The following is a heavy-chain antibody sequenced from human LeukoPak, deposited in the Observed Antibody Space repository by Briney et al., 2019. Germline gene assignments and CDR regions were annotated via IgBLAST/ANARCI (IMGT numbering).Heavy chain of an antibody. J-gene: IGHJ4*02. CDR1: GYTFTSYG. CDR2: ISAYNGNT. Sequence: ASVKVSCKASGYTFTSYGISWVRQAPGQGLKWMGWISAYNGNTNYAQKLQRRVTMTTDTSTSTAYMELRSMRSDDTAVYYCARDRSQRRYFDWLSSPPPEVQFDYWGQGTLVTVSS. D-gene: IGHD3-9*01. V-gene: IGHV1-18*01. CDR3: ARDRSQRRYFDWLSSPPPEVQFDY.